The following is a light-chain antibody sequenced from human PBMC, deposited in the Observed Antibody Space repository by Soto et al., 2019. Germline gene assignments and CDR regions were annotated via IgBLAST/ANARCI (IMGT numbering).Light chain of an antibody. CDR2: AAS. V-gene: IGKV1D-12*01. Sequence: DIQGAQSPSYVSASAGNRVAITCRASQDLAAYIAWYQHKQGRAPALMIHAASSLQSGVPSRFSGSGSGTDFTLTINSLQPEAFATDYCHQAYSIPNTFGQGTRLEIK. CDR1: QDLAAY. CDR3: HQAYSIPNT. J-gene: IGKJ5*01.